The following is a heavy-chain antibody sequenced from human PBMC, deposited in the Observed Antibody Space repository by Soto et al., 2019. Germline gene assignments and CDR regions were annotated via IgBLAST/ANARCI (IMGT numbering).Heavy chain of an antibody. CDR1: GFTFSSYA. CDR2: ISGRGGST. J-gene: IGHJ3*02. D-gene: IGHD5-12*01. Sequence: EVQLLESGGGLVQPGGSLRLSCAASGFTFSSYAMSWVRQAPGKGLEWVSAISGRGGSTYDSDSVRGRFTISRDNSKHTLYLQMNSLRAEDTAVYYCAKDPYSGYDWGAIWGQGTMVTVSS. V-gene: IGHV3-23*01. CDR3: AKDPYSGYDWGAI.